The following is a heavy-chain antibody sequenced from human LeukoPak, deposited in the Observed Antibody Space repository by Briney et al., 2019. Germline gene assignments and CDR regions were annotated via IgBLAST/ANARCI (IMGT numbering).Heavy chain of an antibody. CDR2: IYHSGST. D-gene: IGHD3-16*01. Sequence: PSETLSLTCTVSGGSISSYYWSWIRQPPGKGLEWIGYIYHSGSTYYNPSLKSRVTISVDRSKNQFSLKLSSVTAADTAVYYCARVPARKGGSPEYWGQGTLVTVSS. CDR3: ARVPARKGGSPEY. V-gene: IGHV4-59*12. J-gene: IGHJ4*02. CDR1: GGSISSYY.